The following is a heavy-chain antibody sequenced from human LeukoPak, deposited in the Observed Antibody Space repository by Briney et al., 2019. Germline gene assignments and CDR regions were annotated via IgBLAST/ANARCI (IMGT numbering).Heavy chain of an antibody. J-gene: IGHJ4*02. CDR3: ARAVVVVAAFDY. CDR2: INAGNGNT. D-gene: IGHD2-15*01. Sequence: ASVKVSCKASGYTFTSYAMHWVRQAPGQRLEWMGWINAGNGNTKYSQKFQGRVTITRDTSASTAYMELSSLRSEDTVVYYCARAVVVVAAFDYWGQGTLVTVSS. CDR1: GYTFTSYA. V-gene: IGHV1-3*01.